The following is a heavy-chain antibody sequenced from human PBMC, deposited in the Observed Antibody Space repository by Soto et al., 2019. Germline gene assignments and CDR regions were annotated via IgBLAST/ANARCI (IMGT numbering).Heavy chain of an antibody. Sequence: QVQLVQSGAEVKKPGASVKVSCKASGYTFTDYYMHWVRQAPGQGLEWMGWINPNSGGTNYAQKFQGRVTMTRDTSISKAYMELSRLRSDDTAVYYCAKDPNIVVVPAATGGMDVWGQGTTVTVSS. CDR2: INPNSGGT. CDR3: AKDPNIVVVPAATGGMDV. V-gene: IGHV1-2*02. J-gene: IGHJ6*02. CDR1: GYTFTDYY. D-gene: IGHD2-2*01.